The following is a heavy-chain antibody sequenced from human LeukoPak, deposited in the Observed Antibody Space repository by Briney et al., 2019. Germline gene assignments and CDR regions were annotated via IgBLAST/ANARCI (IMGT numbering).Heavy chain of an antibody. D-gene: IGHD3-10*01. V-gene: IGHV3-30*18. CDR3: AKGYYGSGSYLDY. J-gene: IGHJ4*02. Sequence: GGSLRLSCAASGLTFSSYGMHWVRQAPGKGLEWVAVISYDGSNKYYADSVKGRFTISRDNSKNTLYLQMNSLRAEDTAVYYCAKGYYGSGSYLDYWGQGTLVTVSS. CDR1: GLTFSSYG. CDR2: ISYDGSNK.